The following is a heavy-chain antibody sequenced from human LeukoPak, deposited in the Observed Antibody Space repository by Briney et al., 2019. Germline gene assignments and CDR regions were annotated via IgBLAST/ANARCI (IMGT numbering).Heavy chain of an antibody. CDR2: ISGSGDNT. Sequence: PGGSLRLSCAASGFTFSSYAMSWVRQAPGKGLEWVSGISGSGDNTYYADSVKGRFTISRDNSKNTLYVQVNSLGTEDTAAYYCAEEKGLTGMALDYWGQGTLVTVSS. CDR1: GFTFSSYA. J-gene: IGHJ4*02. V-gene: IGHV3-23*01. D-gene: IGHD1-20*01. CDR3: AEEKGLTGMALDY.